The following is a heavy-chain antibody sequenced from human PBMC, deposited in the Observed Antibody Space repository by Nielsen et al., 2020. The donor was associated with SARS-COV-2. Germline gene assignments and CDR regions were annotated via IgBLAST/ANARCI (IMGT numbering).Heavy chain of an antibody. CDR3: ARSGYSYGPLDAFDI. J-gene: IGHJ3*02. CDR2: IFYTGNT. D-gene: IGHD5-12*01. V-gene: IGHV4-59*01. CDR1: GGSISSYY. Sequence: SETLSLTCTVSGGSISSYYWSWIRQPPGKGLEWIGCIFYTGNTYYNPSFQSRVTISVDTSQNQFSLKLSSATAADTALYYCARSGYSYGPLDAFDIWGQGTVVTVSS.